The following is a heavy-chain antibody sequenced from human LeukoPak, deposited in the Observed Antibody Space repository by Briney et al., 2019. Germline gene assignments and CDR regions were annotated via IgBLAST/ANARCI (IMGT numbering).Heavy chain of an antibody. CDR2: ISTNSHYI. J-gene: IGHJ4*02. Sequence: GGSLRLSCAASGFPFSNYAINWVRQAPGKGLEWVSSISTNSHYIYYADSVKGRFTISRDNAKNSLYLQMHSLRAEDTAVYYCARGYYFDYWGQGTLVTVSS. CDR3: ARGYYFDY. V-gene: IGHV3-21*01. CDR1: GFPFSNYA.